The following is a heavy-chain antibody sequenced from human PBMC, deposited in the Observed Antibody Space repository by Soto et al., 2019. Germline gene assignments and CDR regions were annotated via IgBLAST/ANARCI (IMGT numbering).Heavy chain of an antibody. CDR3: GKENDLDRDGPFDY. Sequence: EMQLVESGGGSVQPGRSLRLSCAASGFSFDDYGMHWVRQGPGKGLEWVSGISWNSGDIYYADSVKGRFTISRDNAKKVLLSQNEKPRTGDTGFIFWGKENDLDRDGPFDYWGQGILVTVSS. CDR2: ISWNSGDI. D-gene: IGHD2-2*03. V-gene: IGHV3-9*01. J-gene: IGHJ4*02. CDR1: GFSFDDYG.